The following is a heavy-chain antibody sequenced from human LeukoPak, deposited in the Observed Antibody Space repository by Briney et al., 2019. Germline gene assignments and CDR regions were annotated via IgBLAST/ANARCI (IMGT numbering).Heavy chain of an antibody. CDR3: VTTSDPEYSGTYWRQGGTFDI. V-gene: IGHV1-18*01. J-gene: IGHJ3*02. Sequence: ASVKVSCKASGFTFTDYVINWVRQAPGQGLEWLGLIITKNGNTKYAQKVHDRVTMTTDTSTTTGYMELRSLISDDTAVYYCVTTSDPEYSGTYWRQGGTFDIWGQGTLVTVSS. CDR1: GFTFTDYV. D-gene: IGHD1-26*01. CDR2: IITKNGNT.